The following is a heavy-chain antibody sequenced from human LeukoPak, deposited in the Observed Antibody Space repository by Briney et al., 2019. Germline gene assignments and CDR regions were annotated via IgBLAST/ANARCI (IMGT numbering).Heavy chain of an antibody. CDR3: ARGFGVVAATISYLYYYMDV. J-gene: IGHJ6*03. D-gene: IGHD2-15*01. CDR1: GYTFTGYY. Sequence: GASVKVSCKASGYTFTGYYIHWVRQAPGQGLEWLGWINPNRGGTKYAQNLQGRVTMTRDTSISTVYMELSGLRSDDTAVYYCARGFGVVAATISYLYYYMDVWGKGTTVTVSS. CDR2: INPNRGGT. V-gene: IGHV1-2*02.